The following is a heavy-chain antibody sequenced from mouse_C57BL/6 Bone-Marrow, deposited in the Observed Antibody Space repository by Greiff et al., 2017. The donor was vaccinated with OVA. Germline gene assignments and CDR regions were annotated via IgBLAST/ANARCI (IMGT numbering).Heavy chain of an antibody. CDR1: GFTFSDYY. CDR2: INYDGSST. CDR3: ARVSNYPLWYFDV. Sequence: EVQLVESEGGLVQPGSSMKLSCTASGFTFSDYYMAWVRQVPEKGLEWVANINYDGSSTYYLDSLKSRFIISRDNAKNILYLQMSSLKSEDTATYYCARVSNYPLWYFDVWGTGTTVTVSS. J-gene: IGHJ1*03. D-gene: IGHD2-5*01. V-gene: IGHV5-16*01.